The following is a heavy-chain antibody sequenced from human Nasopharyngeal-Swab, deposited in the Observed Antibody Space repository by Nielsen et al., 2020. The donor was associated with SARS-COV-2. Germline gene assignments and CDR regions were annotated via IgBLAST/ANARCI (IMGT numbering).Heavy chain of an antibody. CDR2: IYYRGST. Sequence: SETRSLTCTVAGGSISRRRYDWGRTREPRGKGREGRGRIYYRGSTYYNPSLKSRVTITVATAKNQCTLKLSSVTAADTAVYYCAPQPLARITIFGVVTHRGWFDPWGQGTLVTVSS. CDR3: APQPLARITIFGVVTHRGWFDP. CDR1: GGSISRRRYD. D-gene: IGHD3-3*01. J-gene: IGHJ5*02. V-gene: IGHV4-39*01.